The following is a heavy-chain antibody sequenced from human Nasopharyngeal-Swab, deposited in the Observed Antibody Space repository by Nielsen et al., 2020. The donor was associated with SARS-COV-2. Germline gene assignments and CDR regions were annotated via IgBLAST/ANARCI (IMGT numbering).Heavy chain of an antibody. Sequence: WIRQPPGKGLEWVSAISGSGGSTYYADSVKGRFTISRDNAKNSLYLQMNSLRAEDTAVYYCASRQNVLRFLEWSSYYYYYYMDVWGKGTTVTV. V-gene: IGHV3-23*01. CDR2: ISGSGGST. J-gene: IGHJ6*03. CDR3: ASRQNVLRFLEWSSYYYYYYMDV. D-gene: IGHD3-3*01.